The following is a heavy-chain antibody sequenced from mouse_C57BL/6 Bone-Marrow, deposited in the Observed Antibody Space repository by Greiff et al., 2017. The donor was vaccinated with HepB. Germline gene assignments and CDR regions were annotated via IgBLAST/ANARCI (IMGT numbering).Heavy chain of an antibody. D-gene: IGHD1-1*01. CDR3: ARHGTVVDY. CDR2: ISSGGSYT. J-gene: IGHJ2*01. V-gene: IGHV5-6*01. Sequence: EVMLVESGGDLVKPGGSLKLSCAASGFTFSSYGMSWVRQTPDKRLEWVATISSGGSYTYYPDSVKGRFTISRDNAKNTLYLQMSSLKSEDTAMYYCARHGTVVDYWSQGTTLTVSS. CDR1: GFTFSSYG.